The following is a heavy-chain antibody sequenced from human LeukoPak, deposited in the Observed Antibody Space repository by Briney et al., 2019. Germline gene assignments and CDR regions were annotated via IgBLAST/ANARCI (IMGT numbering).Heavy chain of an antibody. V-gene: IGHV4-34*01. CDR3: ASLRLSPPIYCSSTSCYGY. J-gene: IGHJ4*02. Sequence: SETLSLTCAVYGGSFSGYYWSWIRQPPGKGLEWIGEINHSGSTNYNPSLKSRVTISVDTSKNQFSLKLSSVTAADTAVYYSASLRLSPPIYCSSTSCYGYWGQGTLVTVSS. D-gene: IGHD2-2*01. CDR2: INHSGST. CDR1: GGSFSGYY.